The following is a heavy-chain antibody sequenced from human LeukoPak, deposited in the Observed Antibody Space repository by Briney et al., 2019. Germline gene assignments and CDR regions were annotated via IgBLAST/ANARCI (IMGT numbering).Heavy chain of an antibody. V-gene: IGHV3-74*01. Sequence: GGSLRLSCAASGFTFSSYWMHWVRQAPGKGLVWVSRINSDGSSTSYADSVKGRFTISRDNAKNTLYLQMNSLRAEDTAVYYCARVPLGEFKGFDPWGQGTLVTVSS. CDR3: ARVPLGEFKGFDP. D-gene: IGHD3-10*01. J-gene: IGHJ5*01. CDR1: GFTFSSYW. CDR2: INSDGSST.